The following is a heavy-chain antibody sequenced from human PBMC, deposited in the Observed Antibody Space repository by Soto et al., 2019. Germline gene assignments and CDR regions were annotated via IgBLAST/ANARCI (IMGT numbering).Heavy chain of an antibody. CDR2: ISWDGGST. D-gene: IGHD6-6*01. Sequence: GGSLRLSCAASGFTFDDYAMHWVRQAPGKGLEWVSLISWDGGSTYYADSVKGRFTISRDNSKNSLYLQMNSLRAEDTALYSCAKDWGSSSYYGMDVWGQGTTVTVS. CDR1: GFTFDDYA. V-gene: IGHV3-43D*03. J-gene: IGHJ6*02. CDR3: AKDWGSSSYYGMDV.